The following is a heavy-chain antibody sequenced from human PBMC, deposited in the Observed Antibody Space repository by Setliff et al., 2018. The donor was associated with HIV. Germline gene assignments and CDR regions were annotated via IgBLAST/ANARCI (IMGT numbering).Heavy chain of an antibody. J-gene: IGHJ4*02. D-gene: IGHD3-10*01. CDR1: GDSMSTSY. CDR2: INSRGTT. Sequence: SETLSLTCTVSGDSMSTSYWSWIRQTPGKGLEWIGYINSRGTTKYNPSVTSRVTISVDASKNQFFLQLISVTAADTAVYYCARQGGYNSPLMVWGQGKLVTVSS. V-gene: IGHV4-4*09. CDR3: ARQGGYNSPLMV.